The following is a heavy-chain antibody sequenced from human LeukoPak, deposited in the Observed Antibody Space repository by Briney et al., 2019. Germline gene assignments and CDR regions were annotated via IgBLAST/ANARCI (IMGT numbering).Heavy chain of an antibody. CDR2: INWNGGST. D-gene: IGHD4-17*01. CDR1: GFTFDGYG. V-gene: IGHV3-20*04. Sequence: GGSLRLSCAASGFTFDGYGMSWVRQAPGKGLEWVSGINWNGGSTGYADSVKGRFTISRDNAKNSLYLQMNSLRAEDTALYYCARDRYTVTPGAVDYWGQGTLVTVSS. J-gene: IGHJ4*02. CDR3: ARDRYTVTPGAVDY.